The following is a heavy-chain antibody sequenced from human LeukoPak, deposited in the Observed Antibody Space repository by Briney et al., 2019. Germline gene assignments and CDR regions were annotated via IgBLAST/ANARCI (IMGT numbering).Heavy chain of an antibody. CDR2: INHSGST. CDR3: ARLSGIVGARGNDY. Sequence: PSETLSLTCAVYGGSFSGYYWSWIRQPPGKGLEWIGEINHSGSTNYNPSLKSRVTISVDTSKNQFSLKLSSVTAADTAVYYCARLSGIVGARGNDYWGQGTLVTVSS. V-gene: IGHV4-34*01. CDR1: GGSFSGYY. J-gene: IGHJ4*02. D-gene: IGHD1-26*01.